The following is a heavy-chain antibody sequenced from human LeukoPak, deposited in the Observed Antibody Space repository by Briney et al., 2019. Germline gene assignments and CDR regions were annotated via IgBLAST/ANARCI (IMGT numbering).Heavy chain of an antibody. CDR3: AREGILEYGDS. Sequence: PGGSLRLSCAASGFTFSSYSMNWVRQAPGKGLDWVSSISSSSSYIYYADSMKGRFTISRDNAKNSLYLQMNSLRAEDTAVYYCAREGILEYGDSWGQGTLVTVSS. CDR2: ISSSSSYI. CDR1: GFTFSSYS. J-gene: IGHJ4*02. D-gene: IGHD4-17*01. V-gene: IGHV3-21*01.